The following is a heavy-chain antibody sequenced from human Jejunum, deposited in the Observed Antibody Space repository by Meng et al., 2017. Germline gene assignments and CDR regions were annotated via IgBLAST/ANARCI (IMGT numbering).Heavy chain of an antibody. J-gene: IGHJ4*02. CDR3: ASRGDCSGGRCPFDY. CDR1: GLTFSSNC. Sequence: GESLKISCAASGLTFSSNCINWVRQAPGRGLEWVSSISGSGTYIYYADSVKGRFTISRDNAKNSLYLQMNSLRAEDTAVYYCASRGDCSGGRCPFDYWGQGTLVTVSS. D-gene: IGHD2-15*01. CDR2: ISGSGTYI. V-gene: IGHV3-21*01.